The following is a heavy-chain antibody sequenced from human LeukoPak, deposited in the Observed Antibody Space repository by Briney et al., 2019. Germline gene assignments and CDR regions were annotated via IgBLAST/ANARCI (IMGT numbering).Heavy chain of an antibody. CDR3: AREQGSSGWYQNDY. V-gene: IGHV1-69*05. D-gene: IGHD6-19*01. CDR1: RGTFSSYA. J-gene: IGHJ4*02. Sequence: GASVKVSCKASRGTFSSYAISWVRQAPGQGLEWMGGIIPIFGTANYAQKFQGRVTITTDESTSTAYMELSSLRSEDTAVYYCAREQGSSGWYQNDYWGQGTLVTVSS. CDR2: IIPIFGTA.